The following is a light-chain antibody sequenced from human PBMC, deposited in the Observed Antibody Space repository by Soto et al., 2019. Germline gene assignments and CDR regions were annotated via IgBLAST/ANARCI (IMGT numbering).Light chain of an antibody. Sequence: EIVLPQSPDTLSLSPGERATVSCRASQSVSRSNLAWYQHKPGQAPRLLIYGTSNRATGIPDRFTGSGSGTDLTLTISSLEPEDFAVYYCEQYGSSPPSITFGQGTRLEI. CDR1: QSVSRSN. CDR3: EQYGSSPPSIT. CDR2: GTS. V-gene: IGKV3-20*01. J-gene: IGKJ5*01.